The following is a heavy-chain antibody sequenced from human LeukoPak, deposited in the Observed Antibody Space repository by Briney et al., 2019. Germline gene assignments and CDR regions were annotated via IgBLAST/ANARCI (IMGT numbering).Heavy chain of an antibody. CDR2: ISGSGGRT. J-gene: IGHJ6*02. D-gene: IGHD2-21*02. CDR1: GFTCSSYA. CDR3: AKEVYCGRDCYNPGYGVDV. V-gene: IGHV3-23*01. Sequence: GESLKISCAASGFTCSSYAMSWVRQAPGKGLEWVSAISGSGGRTYYTDSVKGRFTISRDNSKNTLSLQMNSLRDEDTATYYCAKEVYCGRDCYNPGYGVDVWGQGTTVTVSS.